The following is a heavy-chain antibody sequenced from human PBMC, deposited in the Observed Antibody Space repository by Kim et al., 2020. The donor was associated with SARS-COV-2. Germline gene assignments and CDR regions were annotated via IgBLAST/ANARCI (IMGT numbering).Heavy chain of an antibody. J-gene: IGHJ4*02. CDR3: ARDAHLDIVVVPAATFDY. Sequence: KGRFTISRDNSKNTLYLQMNSLRAEDTAVYYCARDAHLDIVVVPAATFDYWGQGTLVTVSS. D-gene: IGHD2-2*01. V-gene: IGHV3-30*01.